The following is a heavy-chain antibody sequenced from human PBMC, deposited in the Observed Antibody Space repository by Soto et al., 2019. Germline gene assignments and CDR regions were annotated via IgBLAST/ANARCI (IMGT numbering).Heavy chain of an antibody. Sequence: EVQLLESGGGLVQPGGSLRVSCAVSGFTFSSHAMNWVRQAPGKGLEWVSGISGSGGRAYYADSVQGRFTISRDNSKNTLYLQINSLGVEDTAVYYCAKTIAASTYYFDYWGQGTLVTVSS. J-gene: IGHJ4*02. D-gene: IGHD6-13*01. CDR3: AKTIAASTYYFDY. CDR2: ISGSGGRA. V-gene: IGHV3-23*01. CDR1: GFTFSSHA.